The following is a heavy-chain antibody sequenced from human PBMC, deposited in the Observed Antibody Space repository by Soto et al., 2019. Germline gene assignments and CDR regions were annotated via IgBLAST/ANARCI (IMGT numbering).Heavy chain of an antibody. CDR3: ARDYDGRSGTTDFGVGSRYYYYYMDV. CDR2: INAGNGNT. D-gene: IGHD1-7*01. V-gene: IGHV1-3*01. J-gene: IGHJ6*03. Sequence: ASVKVSCKASGYTFTSYAMHWVRQAPGQRLEWMGWINAGNGNTKYSQKFQGRVTITRDTSASTAYMELSSLRSEDTAVYYCARDYDGRSGTTDFGVGSRYYYYYMDVWGKGTTVTVSS. CDR1: GYTFTSYA.